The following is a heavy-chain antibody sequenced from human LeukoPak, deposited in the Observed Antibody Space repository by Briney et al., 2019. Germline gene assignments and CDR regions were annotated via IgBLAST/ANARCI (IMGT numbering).Heavy chain of an antibody. CDR3: ARAANSGSSNFDY. CDR1: GYTFTSYG. CDR2: ISAYNGNT. J-gene: IGHJ4*02. V-gene: IGHV1-18*01. Sequence: ASVKVSCKSSGYTFTSYGISWVRQAPGQGLEWMGWISAYNGNTNYAQKLQGRVTMTTDTSTSTAYKELRSLRSDDTAVYYCARAANSGSSNFDYWGQGILVTVSS. D-gene: IGHD1-26*01.